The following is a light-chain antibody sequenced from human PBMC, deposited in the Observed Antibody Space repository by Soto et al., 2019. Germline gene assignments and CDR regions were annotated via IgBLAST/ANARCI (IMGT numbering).Light chain of an antibody. CDR3: LQYSTWPPLYT. V-gene: IGKV3-15*01. Sequence: EIVMTQSPAALSVSLGERVSLTCRASQGVSSCLAWYQQKPGQAPRLLISDASTRATDIPDRVSGSGSGTDFTLTISSLRSSDLAVYYCLQYSTWPPLYTFGQGTKLEIK. CDR2: DAS. CDR1: QGVSSC. J-gene: IGKJ2*01.